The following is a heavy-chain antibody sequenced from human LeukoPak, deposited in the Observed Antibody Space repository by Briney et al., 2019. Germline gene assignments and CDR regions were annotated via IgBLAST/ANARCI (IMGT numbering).Heavy chain of an antibody. Sequence: SETLSLTCTVSGGSISGFYWNWIRQPPGRGLEWIGYIYYSGTTTYNPSLTSRVAISVDTSKNHFSLKLSSVTAADTAVYYCARVRGYDRPADYWGQGTLVTVSS. CDR3: ARVRGYDRPADY. J-gene: IGHJ4*02. CDR2: IYYSGTT. D-gene: IGHD5-12*01. CDR1: GGSISGFY. V-gene: IGHV4-59*01.